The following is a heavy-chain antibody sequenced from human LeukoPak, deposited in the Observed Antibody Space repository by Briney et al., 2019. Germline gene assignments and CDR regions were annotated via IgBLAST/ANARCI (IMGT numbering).Heavy chain of an antibody. CDR2: IWYDGSNK. CDR1: GFTFSSYG. J-gene: IGHJ4*02. Sequence: GGSLRLSCAASGFTFSSYGMHWVRQAPGKGLEWVAVIWYDGSNKYYADSVKGRFTISRDNSKNTLYLQMNSLRAEDTAVYYCARAGDYYYASSGYFGYWGQGTLVTVSS. V-gene: IGHV3-33*01. D-gene: IGHD3-22*01. CDR3: ARAGDYYYASSGYFGY.